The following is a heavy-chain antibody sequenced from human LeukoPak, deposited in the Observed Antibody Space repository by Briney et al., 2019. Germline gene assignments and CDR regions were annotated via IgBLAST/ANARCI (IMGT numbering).Heavy chain of an antibody. CDR1: GGSFSGYY. Sequence: SETLSLTCAVYGGSFSGYYWGWIRQPPGKGLEWIGSIHYSRSTNYNPSLKSRVTISVDTSKNQFSLKLSSVTAADTAVYYCARGYCSGGSCYSYYYYNYMDVWGKGTTVTVSS. J-gene: IGHJ6*03. CDR3: ARGYCSGGSCYSYYYYNYMDV. D-gene: IGHD2-15*01. V-gene: IGHV4-34*01. CDR2: IHYSRST.